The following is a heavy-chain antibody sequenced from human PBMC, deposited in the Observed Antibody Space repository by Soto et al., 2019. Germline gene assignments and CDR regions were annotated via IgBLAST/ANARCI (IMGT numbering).Heavy chain of an antibody. D-gene: IGHD6-25*01. Sequence: QVQLVQSGAEVKKPGASVKVSCKASGYTFTSYDINWVRQATGQGLEWMGWMNPNSGNTGYAQKFQGRVTMTRNTSISTAYRELSSLISEDTAVYYCARGRRRRDGRYYSYGMDVWGQGTTVTVSS. V-gene: IGHV1-8*01. CDR3: ARGRRRRDGRYYSYGMDV. CDR2: MNPNSGNT. J-gene: IGHJ6*02. CDR1: GYTFTSYD.